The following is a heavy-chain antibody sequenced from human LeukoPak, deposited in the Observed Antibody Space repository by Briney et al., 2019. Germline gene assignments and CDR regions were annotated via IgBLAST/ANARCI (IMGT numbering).Heavy chain of an antibody. D-gene: IGHD5-18*01. CDR1: GFTFSSYG. J-gene: IGHJ4*02. CDR2: ISYDGSNK. CDR3: AKDLQLGEGFDY. Sequence: PGRSLRLSCAASGFTFSSYGMHWVRQAPGKGLEWVAVISYDGSNKYYADSVKGRFTISRDNSKNTLYLQMNSLRAEDTAVYYCAKDLQLGEGFDYWGQGTLVTVSS. V-gene: IGHV3-30*18.